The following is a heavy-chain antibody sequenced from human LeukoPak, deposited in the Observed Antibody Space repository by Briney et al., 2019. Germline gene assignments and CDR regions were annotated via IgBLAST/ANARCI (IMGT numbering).Heavy chain of an antibody. J-gene: IGHJ5*02. CDR1: GYTITSYG. CDR3: ARVSMVRGVIRFHNWFDP. Sequence: ASVRVSCKASGYTITSYGISWVRQAPGQGLEWMGWISAYNGNTNYAQKLQGRVTMTTDTSTSTAYMELRSLRSDDTAVYYCARVSMVRGVIRFHNWFDPWGQGTLVTVSS. V-gene: IGHV1-18*01. D-gene: IGHD3-10*01. CDR2: ISAYNGNT.